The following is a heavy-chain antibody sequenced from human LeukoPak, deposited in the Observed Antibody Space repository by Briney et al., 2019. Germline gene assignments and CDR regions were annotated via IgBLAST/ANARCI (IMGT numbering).Heavy chain of an antibody. Sequence: GGSLRLSCAASGFTFSSYAMSWVRQAPGKGLEWVSAISGSGGSTYYADSVKGRFTISRDNSKNTLYLQMNSLRAEDTAVYYCARGSSIAAAGTDRNWFDPWGQGTLVTVSS. D-gene: IGHD6-13*01. CDR2: ISGSGGST. J-gene: IGHJ5*02. V-gene: IGHV3-23*01. CDR3: ARGSSIAAAGTDRNWFDP. CDR1: GFTFSSYA.